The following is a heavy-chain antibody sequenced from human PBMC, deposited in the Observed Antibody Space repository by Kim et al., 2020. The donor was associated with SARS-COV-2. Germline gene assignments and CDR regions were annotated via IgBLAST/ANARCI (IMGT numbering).Heavy chain of an antibody. D-gene: IGHD2-21*01. CDR2: T. CDR3: VKNCGGDCYSNF. J-gene: IGHJ4*02. Sequence: TYYAESLRGRFTISRDKSKSTLSLQMNSLRGDDTAIYFCVKNCGGDCYSNFWGLGTLVTVSS. V-gene: IGHV3-64D*09.